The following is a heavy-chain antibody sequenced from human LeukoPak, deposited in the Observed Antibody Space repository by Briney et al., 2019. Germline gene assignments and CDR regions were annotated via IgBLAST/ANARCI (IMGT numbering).Heavy chain of an antibody. D-gene: IGHD6-19*01. Sequence: GGPLRLSCAASGFSFNDYAMHWVRQAPGKGLEWVAGISWNSGSEHFADSVKGRFAISRDNAKNSLYLQINSLRPEDTALYFCVKDPPEYYSSDWGGYFQHWGQGTLVIVSS. V-gene: IGHV3-9*01. CDR1: GFSFNDYA. CDR2: ISWNSGSE. CDR3: VKDPPEYYSSDWGGYFQH. J-gene: IGHJ1*01.